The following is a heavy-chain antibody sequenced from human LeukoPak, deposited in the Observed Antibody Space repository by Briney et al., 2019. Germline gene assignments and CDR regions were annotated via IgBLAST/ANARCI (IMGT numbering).Heavy chain of an antibody. D-gene: IGHD3-10*01. CDR2: ISAYNGNT. CDR1: GYTLTSYG. J-gene: IGHJ6*02. CDR3: ARSLYGVRVNSMDV. V-gene: IGHV1-18*01. Sequence: ASVKVSCKASGYTLTSYGISWVRQAPGQGLEWMGWISAYNGNTNYAQKLQGRVTMTTDTSTSTAYMELRSLRSDDTAVYYCARSLYGVRVNSMDVWGQGTTVTVSS.